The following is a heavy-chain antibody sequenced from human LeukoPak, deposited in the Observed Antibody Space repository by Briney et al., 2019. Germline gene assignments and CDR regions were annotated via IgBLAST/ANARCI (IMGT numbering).Heavy chain of an antibody. V-gene: IGHV4-38-2*01. Sequence: SETLSLTCAVSGYSISSGYYWGWIRQPPGKGLEWIGSIYHSGSTYYNPSLKSRVTISVDTSKNQFSLKLSSVTAADTAVYYCASLYYDSSGYDDAFDIWGQGTMVTVSS. D-gene: IGHD3-22*01. CDR3: ASLYYDSSGYDDAFDI. CDR2: IYHSGST. CDR1: GYSISSGYY. J-gene: IGHJ3*02.